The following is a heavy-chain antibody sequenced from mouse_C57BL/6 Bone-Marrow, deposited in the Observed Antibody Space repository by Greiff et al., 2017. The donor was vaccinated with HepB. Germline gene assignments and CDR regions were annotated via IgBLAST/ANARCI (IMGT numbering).Heavy chain of an antibody. V-gene: IGHV1-72*01. J-gene: IGHJ1*03. CDR1: GYTFTSYW. D-gene: IGHD2-10*01. CDR2: IDPNSGGT. Sequence: QVQLKQPGAELVKPGASVKLSCKASGYTFTSYWMHWVKQRPGRGLEWIGRIDPNSGGTKYNEKFKSKATLTVDKPSSTAYMQLSSLTSEDSAVYYCARRESYYDPLYWYFDVWGTGTTVTVSS. CDR3: ARRESYYDPLYWYFDV.